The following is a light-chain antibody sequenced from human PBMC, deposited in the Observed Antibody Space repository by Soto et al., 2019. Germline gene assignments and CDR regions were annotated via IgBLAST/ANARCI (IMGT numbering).Light chain of an antibody. CDR1: QSLLYSDGDTY. Sequence: DTVMTQSPLSLSVPLGQSASISCRSSQSLLYSDGDTYLNWYHQRRCQSPRRLIHKVSQRDSGVPDRIRGSGSGTDFTLEISRVEAEDVGVYYCLQATTSPWTFGQGTKVDI. J-gene: IGKJ1*01. V-gene: IGKV2-30*01. CDR2: KVS. CDR3: LQATTSPWT.